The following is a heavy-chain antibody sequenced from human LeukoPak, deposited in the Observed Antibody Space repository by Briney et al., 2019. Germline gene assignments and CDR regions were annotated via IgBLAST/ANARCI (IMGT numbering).Heavy chain of an antibody. CDR3: ARVGSGSFDS. D-gene: IGHD1-26*01. CDR1: GGSISTYY. Sequence: SETLSLTCTVSGGSISTYYWSWIRQPPGKGLEWIGYNSYSGHTNYNPSPKSRVTISVDTSKNHFSLNLSSVTAADTAVYYCARVGSGSFDSWGQGTLVSVS. CDR2: NSYSGHT. J-gene: IGHJ5*01. V-gene: IGHV4-59*01.